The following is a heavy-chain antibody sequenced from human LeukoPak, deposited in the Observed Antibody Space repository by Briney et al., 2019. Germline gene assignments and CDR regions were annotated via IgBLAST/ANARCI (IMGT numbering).Heavy chain of an antibody. J-gene: IGHJ4*02. V-gene: IGHV3-74*01. Sequence: GGSLRLSCAASGFTFSSYAMSWVRQAPGKGLVWVSRIKSDGTTITYADSVKGRFTISRDNAKNTLYLQMNSLRAEDTAVYYCLRDLNWSLDQWGQGTLVTVSS. CDR3: LRDLNWSLDQ. CDR2: IKSDGTTI. CDR1: GFTFSSYA. D-gene: IGHD1-20*01.